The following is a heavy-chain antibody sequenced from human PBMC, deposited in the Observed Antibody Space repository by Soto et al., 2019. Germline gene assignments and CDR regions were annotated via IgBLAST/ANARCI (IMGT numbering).Heavy chain of an antibody. D-gene: IGHD3-3*01. CDR2: IWYDGSNK. CDR1: GFTFSSYG. J-gene: IGHJ6*03. V-gene: IGHV3-33*01. Sequence: PGGSLRLSCAASGFTFSSYGMHWVRKDPGKGLEWVAVIWYDGSNKYYADSVKGRFTISRDNSKNTLYLQMNSLRAEDTAVYYCARETYDFWSGNLGTYYYYMDVWGKGTTVTV. CDR3: ARETYDFWSGNLGTYYYYMDV.